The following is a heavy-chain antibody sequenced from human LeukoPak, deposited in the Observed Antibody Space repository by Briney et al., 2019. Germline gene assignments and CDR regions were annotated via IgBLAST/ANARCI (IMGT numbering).Heavy chain of an antibody. CDR1: GFTFSDYY. J-gene: IGHJ4*02. CDR2: ISSSSSYT. Sequence: GGSLRLSCAASGFTFSDYYMSWIRQAPGKGLEWVSYISSSSSYTNYADSVKGRFTISRDNAKNSLYLQMNSLRAEDTAVYYCARRTNYYYASGSPFSFDYWGQGTLVTVSS. CDR3: ARRTNYYYASGSPFSFDY. V-gene: IGHV3-11*03. D-gene: IGHD3-10*01.